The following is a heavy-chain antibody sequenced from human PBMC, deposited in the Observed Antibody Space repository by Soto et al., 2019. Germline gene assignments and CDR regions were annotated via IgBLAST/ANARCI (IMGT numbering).Heavy chain of an antibody. CDR2: ISGSGGST. J-gene: IGHJ4*02. D-gene: IGHD1-26*01. CDR3: AKDSLDGSYNPSSLFDY. CDR1: GFTFSSYA. Sequence: PGGSLRLSCAASGFTFSSYAMSWVRQAPGKGLEWVSAISGSGGSTYYADSVKGRFTISRDNSKNTLYLQMNSLRAEDTAVYYCAKDSLDGSYNPSSLFDYWGQGTLVTVSS. V-gene: IGHV3-23*01.